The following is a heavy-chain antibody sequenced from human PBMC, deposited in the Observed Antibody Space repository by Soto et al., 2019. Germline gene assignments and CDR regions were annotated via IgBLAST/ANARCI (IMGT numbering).Heavy chain of an antibody. CDR3: AASRWIQLWTADF. D-gene: IGHD5-18*01. V-gene: IGHV1-69*13. Sequence: GASVKFSCKTSGGSSSKYSISWLRQAPGQGLEWMGGIIPISVTTHYAQRFQGRVTITADDLTTTSYMEVSSLKFEDTAVYYCAASRWIQLWTADFWGQGTRVTVSS. CDR2: IIPISVTT. CDR1: GGSSSKYS. J-gene: IGHJ4*02.